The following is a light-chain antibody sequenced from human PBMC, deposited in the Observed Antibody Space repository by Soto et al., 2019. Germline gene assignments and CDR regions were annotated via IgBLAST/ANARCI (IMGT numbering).Light chain of an antibody. CDR3: QQYNNWPLVT. CDR2: GAS. J-gene: IGKJ4*01. Sequence: EIVMTQSPATLSVSPGERATLSCRASQSVGTYLAWYQQKPGQAPGLLIFGASTRATGIPARFSGGGSGSEFTLTISGLQSEDFAVYSCQQYNNWPLVTFGGGTKVEIK. V-gene: IGKV3-15*01. CDR1: QSVGTY.